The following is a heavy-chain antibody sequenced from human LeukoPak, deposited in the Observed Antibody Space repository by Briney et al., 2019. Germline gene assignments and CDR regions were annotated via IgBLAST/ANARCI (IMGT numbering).Heavy chain of an antibody. J-gene: IGHJ4*02. V-gene: IGHV4-59*01. D-gene: IGHD5-24*01. CDR2: IYYSGST. CDR1: GGSISSYY. Sequence: SETLSLTCTVSGGSISSYYWSWIRQPPGKGLEWIGYIYYSGSTNYNPSLKSRVTISVDTSKNQFSLKLSSVTAADTAVYYCARGGGGRDGYNYPLGFDYWGQGTLVTVFS. CDR3: ARGGGGRDGYNYPLGFDY.